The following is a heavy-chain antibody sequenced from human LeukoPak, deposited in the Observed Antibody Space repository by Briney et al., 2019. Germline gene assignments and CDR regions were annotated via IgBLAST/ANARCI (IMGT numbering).Heavy chain of an antibody. V-gene: IGHV3-21*01. Sequence: PGGSLRLSCVAPGFTFSSYSVNWVRQSPGKGLEWVSYISSSSSYIHYADSVKGRFTISRDNAKNSLYLQMNSLRAEDTAVYYCAREYSGYDYFDYWGQGTLVTVSS. J-gene: IGHJ4*02. CDR1: GFTFSSYS. D-gene: IGHD5-12*01. CDR3: AREYSGYDYFDY. CDR2: ISSSSSYI.